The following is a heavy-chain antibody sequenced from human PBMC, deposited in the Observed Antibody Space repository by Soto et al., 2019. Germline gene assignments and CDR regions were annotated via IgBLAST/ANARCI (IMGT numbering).Heavy chain of an antibody. CDR1: GFTFSSYA. CDR2: ISGSGGST. J-gene: IGHJ4*02. V-gene: IGHV3-23*01. CDR3: AKDSPRIYYFDY. Sequence: VGSLRLSCAASGFTFSSYAMSWVRQAPGKGLEWVSAISGSGGSTYYADSVRGRFTISRDNSKNTLYLQMNSLRAEDTAVYYCAKDSPRIYYFDYWGQGTLVTVSS.